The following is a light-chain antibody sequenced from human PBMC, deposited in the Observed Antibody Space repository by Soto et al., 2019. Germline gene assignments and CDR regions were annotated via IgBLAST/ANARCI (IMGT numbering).Light chain of an antibody. CDR1: QSVSASY. CDR3: QQYGNSPAIT. J-gene: IGKJ5*01. Sequence: EIVLTQSPGTLSLSPGERATLSCRASQSVSASYLAWYQHKPGQAPRLLIYAASSRATGIPDRFSGSGSGTDFTLTVSRLEPADFAVYYCQQYGNSPAITFGQGTRLEIK. CDR2: AAS. V-gene: IGKV3-20*01.